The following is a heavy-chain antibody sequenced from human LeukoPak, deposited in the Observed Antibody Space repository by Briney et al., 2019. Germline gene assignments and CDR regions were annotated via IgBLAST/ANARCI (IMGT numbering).Heavy chain of an antibody. CDR1: GFTFSSYG. CDR2: IWYNGSNK. D-gene: IGHD6-25*01. V-gene: IGHV3-33*01. J-gene: IGHJ6*02. Sequence: RGSLRLSCAASGFTFSSYGMHWVRQAPGKGLEWVAVIWYNGSNKYYADSVKGRFTISRDNSKNTLYLQMNSLRAEDTAVYYCAREKSAQVYYGMDVWGQGTTVTVSS. CDR3: AREKSAQVYYGMDV.